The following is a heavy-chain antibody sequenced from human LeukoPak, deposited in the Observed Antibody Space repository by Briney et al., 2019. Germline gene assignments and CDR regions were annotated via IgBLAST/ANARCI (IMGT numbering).Heavy chain of an antibody. CDR2: IIPIFGTA. CDR3: ANFRIAAAGTSFDY. CDR1: GGTFNNYA. D-gene: IGHD6-13*01. V-gene: IGHV1-69*06. J-gene: IGHJ4*02. Sequence: SVNVSFKASGGTFNNYAISWVGQAPGQGLEWMGGIIPIFGTAKYTQKFQGRVTITAYKSTSTAYMEPTSLMSEDTAVYYCANFRIAAAGTSFDYWGRGTLVTVSS.